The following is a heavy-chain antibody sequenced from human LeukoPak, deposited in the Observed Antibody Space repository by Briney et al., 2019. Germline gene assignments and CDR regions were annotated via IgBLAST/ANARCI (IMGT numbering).Heavy chain of an antibody. D-gene: IGHD1-26*01. CDR3: AKDSVAGATHYFDH. V-gene: IGHV1-69*04. Sequence: SVKVSCKASGGTFSSYAISWVRQAPGQGLEWMGRIIPILGIANYAQKFQGRVTITADKSTSTAYMELSSLRSEDTAVYYCAKDSVAGATHYFDHWGQGNLVAVSS. J-gene: IGHJ4*02. CDR1: GGTFSSYA. CDR2: IIPILGIA.